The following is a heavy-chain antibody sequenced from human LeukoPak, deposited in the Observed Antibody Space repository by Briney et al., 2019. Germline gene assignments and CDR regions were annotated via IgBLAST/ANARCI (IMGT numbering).Heavy chain of an antibody. V-gene: IGHV3-30*18. Sequence: GGSLGLSCAASRFTFSSFGMHWVRQAPGKGLEWVAVISYDGSNKYYADSVKGRFTISRDNSKNTLYLQMNSLRAEDTAVYYCAKDYYGSGSYIAYWGQGNMVTVSS. CDR2: ISYDGSNK. CDR1: RFTFSSFG. CDR3: AKDYYGSGSYIAY. D-gene: IGHD3-10*01. J-gene: IGHJ4*02.